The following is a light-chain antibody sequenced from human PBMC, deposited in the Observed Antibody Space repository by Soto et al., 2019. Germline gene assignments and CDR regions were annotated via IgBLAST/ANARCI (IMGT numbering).Light chain of an antibody. CDR3: LQHNTYPWT. V-gene: IGKV1-17*01. J-gene: IGKJ1*01. CDR2: AAS. CDR1: QGIGNA. Sequence: IQMTQSPSSLSASVGDRVTISCRASQGIGNALGWYQQKPGKAPKRLIYAASSLDSEVPLRFSGSGSGTEFALTISSLQPEDFATYYCLQHNTYPWTFGQGTKVDIK.